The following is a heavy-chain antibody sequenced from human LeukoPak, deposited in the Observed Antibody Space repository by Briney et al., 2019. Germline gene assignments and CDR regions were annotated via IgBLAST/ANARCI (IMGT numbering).Heavy chain of an antibody. V-gene: IGHV4-34*01. D-gene: IGHD6-13*01. Sequence: SETLSLTCAVYGGSFSGYYWSWIRQPPGKGLEWIGEINHSGSTNYNPSLKSRVTISVDTSKNQFSLKLSSVTAADTAVYYCARVRAAAGTDYYYYYYMDVWGKGTTVTVSS. CDR3: ARVRAAAGTDYYYYYYMDV. CDR2: INHSGST. CDR1: GGSFSGYY. J-gene: IGHJ6*03.